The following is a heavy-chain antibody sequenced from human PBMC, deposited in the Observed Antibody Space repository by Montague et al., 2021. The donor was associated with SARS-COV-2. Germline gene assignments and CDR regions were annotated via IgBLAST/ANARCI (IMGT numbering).Heavy chain of an antibody. D-gene: IGHD3-9*01. Sequence: VKPTQTLTLTCTFSGFSLSTSGMCVSWIRQPPGKALEWLALIDRDDDKYYSTSLKTRLTISKDTSKNQVVLTMSNMDPVDTATYYCARMDILTGYYAYGMDVWGQGTTVTVSS. CDR3: ARMDILTGYYAYGMDV. CDR1: GFSLSTSGMC. CDR2: IDRDDDK. J-gene: IGHJ6*02. V-gene: IGHV2-70*01.